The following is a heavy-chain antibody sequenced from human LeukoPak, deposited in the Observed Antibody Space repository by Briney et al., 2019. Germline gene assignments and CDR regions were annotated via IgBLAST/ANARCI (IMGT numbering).Heavy chain of an antibody. CDR3: ARERPISGSRKVGFDH. Sequence: ASVKVSCKASGYTFTGYYIHWVRQAPGQGLEWMGWINPDSGGTNYAQKFQGRVTMTRDTSISTAYMELSRLTSDDTAVYYCARERPISGSRKVGFDHLGQGTLVTVSS. D-gene: IGHD3-10*01. J-gene: IGHJ4*02. CDR1: GYTFTGYY. V-gene: IGHV1-2*02. CDR2: INPDSGGT.